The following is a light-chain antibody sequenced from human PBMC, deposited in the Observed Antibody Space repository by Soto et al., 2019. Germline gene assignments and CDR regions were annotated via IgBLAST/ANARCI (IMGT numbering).Light chain of an antibody. CDR2: DVS. CDR1: SSDVGGYNY. J-gene: IGLJ1*01. V-gene: IGLV2-14*03. Sequence: QSALTQPASVSGSPGQSITISCTGTSSDVGGYNYVSWYQQHPDKAPRLMIYDVSNRPSGVSDRFSGSKSGDTASLTISGLQAEDEADYYCTSFTSRHTYVFGTGTKVTGL. CDR3: TSFTSRHTYV.